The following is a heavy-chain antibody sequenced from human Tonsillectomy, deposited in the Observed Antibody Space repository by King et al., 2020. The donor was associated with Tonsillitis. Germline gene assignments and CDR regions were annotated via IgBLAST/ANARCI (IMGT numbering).Heavy chain of an antibody. V-gene: IGHV5-51*01. CDR1: GYSFSTYW. Sequence: QLVQSGAEVKKPGESLKISCKGSGYSFSTYWIGWVRQMPGKGLEWMGIIYPSDSDTRYSPSFQGQVTISADKSISTAYLQWSSLKASDTAMYYGVRLEGDTYSGVDYWGQGTLVTVSS. CDR2: IYPSDSDT. D-gene: IGHD2-21*01. J-gene: IGHJ4*02. CDR3: VRLEGDTYSGVDY.